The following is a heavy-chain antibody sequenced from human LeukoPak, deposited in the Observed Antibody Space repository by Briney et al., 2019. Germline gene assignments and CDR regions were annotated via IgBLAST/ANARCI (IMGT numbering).Heavy chain of an antibody. J-gene: IGHJ4*02. CDR2: ISSGSSYI. V-gene: IGHV3-21*01. CDR1: GFTFSSYS. D-gene: IGHD5-24*01. CDR3: ARWSMATHGYYFDY. Sequence: PGGSLRLSCAASGFTFSSYSMNWVRQAPGKGLEWVSSISSGSSYIYYADSLKGRFTISRDNAKNSLYLQMNSLRAEDTAAYYCARWSMATHGYYFDYWGQGTLVTVSS.